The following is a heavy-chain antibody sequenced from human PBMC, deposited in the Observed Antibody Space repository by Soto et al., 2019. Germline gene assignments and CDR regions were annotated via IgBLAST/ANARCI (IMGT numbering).Heavy chain of an antibody. D-gene: IGHD3-22*01. CDR2: ISGVNGNT. CDR1: GYTFSTYA. CDR3: ARAETEEDDCDSSGDSRSLVDY. J-gene: IGHJ4*02. V-gene: IGHV1-3*01. Sequence: QVHLVQSGAEVKKPGASVKVSCEAFGYTFSTYAVHWMRQAPGQRLEWMGWISGVNGNTRYSQKFQGRVSLTRGTYASISFMELSGLKSEATGVYYGARAETEEDDCDSSGDSRSLVDYGGQGTPVTV.